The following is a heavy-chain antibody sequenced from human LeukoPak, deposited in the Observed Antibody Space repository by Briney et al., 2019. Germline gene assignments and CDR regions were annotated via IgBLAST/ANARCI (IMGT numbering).Heavy chain of an antibody. Sequence: GGSLRLSCTTSGFSFGEYAMSWFRQAPGKGLELVGFIRSEAYGGTTEYVASVEGRFTISRDDSESLAYLQMTSLKIEDTAVYYCTKGWGDYWGRGTLVTVSS. V-gene: IGHV3-49*03. CDR2: IRSEAYGGTT. CDR1: GFSFGEYA. J-gene: IGHJ4*02. CDR3: TKGWGDY. D-gene: IGHD6-19*01.